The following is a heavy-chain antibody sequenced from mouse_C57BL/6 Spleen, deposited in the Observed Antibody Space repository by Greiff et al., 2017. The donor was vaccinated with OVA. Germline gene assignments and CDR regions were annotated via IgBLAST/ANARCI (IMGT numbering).Heavy chain of an antibody. D-gene: IGHD1-1*01. V-gene: IGHV3-6*01. J-gene: IGHJ2*01. CDR3: ARDPVYYYGSSYYYFDY. CDR2: ISYDGSN. CDR1: GYSITSGYY. Sequence: EVQLQESGPGLVKPSQSLSLTCSVTGYSITSGYYWNWIRQFPGNKLEWMGYISYDGSNNYNPSLKNRISITRDTSKNQFFLKLNSVTTEDTATYYCARDPVYYYGSSYYYFDYWGQGTTLTVSS.